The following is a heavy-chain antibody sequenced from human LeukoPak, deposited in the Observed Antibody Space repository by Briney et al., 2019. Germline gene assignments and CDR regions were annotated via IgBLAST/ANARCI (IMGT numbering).Heavy chain of an antibody. CDR3: ASGFGRGVL. V-gene: IGHV4-34*01. Sequence: SETLSLTCAVYGGSFSGYYWSWIRQPPGKGLEWIGEINHSGSTNYNPSLKSRVTISVDTSKNQFSLKLSPVTAADTAVYYCASGFGRGVLWGQGTLVTVSS. D-gene: IGHD3-16*01. CDR1: GGSFSGYY. J-gene: IGHJ4*02. CDR2: INHSGST.